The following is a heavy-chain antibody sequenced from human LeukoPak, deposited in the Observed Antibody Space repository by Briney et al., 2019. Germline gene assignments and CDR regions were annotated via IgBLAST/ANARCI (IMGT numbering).Heavy chain of an antibody. J-gene: IGHJ4*02. V-gene: IGHV3-48*03. CDR3: ARGPRAYTSGWYYFDY. CDR2: ISNSGGTI. CDR1: GFTFANYE. D-gene: IGHD6-19*01. Sequence: GGSLRLSCAASGFTFANYEINWVRQAPGKGLEWVSYISNSGGTICYADSVKGRFTISRDNAKNSLDLQMTSLRAEDTAVYYCARGPRAYTSGWYYFDYWGRGTLVTVSS.